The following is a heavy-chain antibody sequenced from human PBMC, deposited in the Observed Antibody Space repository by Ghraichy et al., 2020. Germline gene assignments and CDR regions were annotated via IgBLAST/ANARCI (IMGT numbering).Heavy chain of an antibody. V-gene: IGHV4-39*01. Sequence: LSLTCTVSNGSIGTGPYYWGWIRQLPGKGLEWIGSVYYSGNTNYRPSLMSRATVSVDTSKNQFYLRLKSVTAADTGTYYCTRRRSYYYHMDLWGRGTTVTVSS. CDR3: TRRRSYYYHMDL. CDR2: VYYSGNT. J-gene: IGHJ6*03. CDR1: NGSIGTGPYY. D-gene: IGHD3-10*01.